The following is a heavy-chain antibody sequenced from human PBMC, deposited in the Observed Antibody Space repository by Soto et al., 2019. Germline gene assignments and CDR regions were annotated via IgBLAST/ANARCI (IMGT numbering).Heavy chain of an antibody. CDR2: IYSGGST. CDR3: AREIGDYDILTGYYGADDAFDI. V-gene: IGHV3-53*04. Sequence: GGSLRLSCAASGFTVSSNYMSWVRQAPGKGLEWVSVIYSGGSTYYADSVKGRFTISRHNSKNTLYLQMNSLRAEDTAVYYCAREIGDYDILTGYYGADDAFDIWGQGTMVTVSS. CDR1: GFTVSSNY. J-gene: IGHJ3*02. D-gene: IGHD3-9*01.